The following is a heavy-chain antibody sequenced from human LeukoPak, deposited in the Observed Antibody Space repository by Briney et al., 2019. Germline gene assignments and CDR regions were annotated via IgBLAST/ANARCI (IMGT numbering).Heavy chain of an antibody. CDR3: AREAGYSSSWYVNFDY. V-gene: IGHV6-1*01. J-gene: IGHJ4*02. CDR2: TYYRSKWYN. Sequence: SQTLSLTCAISGDSASSNSAAWNWIRQSPSRGLEWLGRTYYRSKWYNDYAVSVKSRITINPDTSKNQFSLQLNSVTPEDTAVYYCAREAGYSSSWYVNFDYWGQGTLVTVSS. CDR1: GDSASSNSAA. D-gene: IGHD6-13*01.